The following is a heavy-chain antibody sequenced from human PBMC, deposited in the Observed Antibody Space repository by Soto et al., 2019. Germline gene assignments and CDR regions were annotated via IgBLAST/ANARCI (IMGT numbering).Heavy chain of an antibody. CDR2: ISFNGNSL. Sequence: GGSLRLSCTASEFSFSSYAMHWIRQSPGKGLEWVAVISFNGNSLHYADSAKDRFTISRDNSKSTLYLQMNNMRTEDTAVYYCARTFDTITYYFDYWGQGTLVTVSS. CDR1: EFSFSSYA. D-gene: IGHD3-9*01. V-gene: IGHV3-30-3*01. J-gene: IGHJ4*02. CDR3: ARTFDTITYYFDY.